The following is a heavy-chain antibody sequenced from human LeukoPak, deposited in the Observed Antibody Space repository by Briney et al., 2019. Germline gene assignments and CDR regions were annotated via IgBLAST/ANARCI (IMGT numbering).Heavy chain of an antibody. V-gene: IGHV3-66*01. J-gene: IGHJ3*02. CDR3: ARYNWNEGALDI. CDR2: SYSGGST. D-gene: IGHD1-20*01. CDR1: GFTVSGNY. Sequence: GGSLRLSCAASGFTVSGNYMSLVRQAPGKGLEWVSVSYSGGSTYYADSVKGRFTISRDNSKNTLYLQMNSLRAEDTAVYYCARYNWNEGALDIWGQGTMVTVSS.